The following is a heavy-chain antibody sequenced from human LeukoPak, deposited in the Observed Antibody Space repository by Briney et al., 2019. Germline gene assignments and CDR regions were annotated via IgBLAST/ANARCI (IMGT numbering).Heavy chain of an antibody. D-gene: IGHD6-6*01. Sequence: GGSLRLSCAASGFTFSSYAMSWVRQAPGKGLEWVSAISGNGGSTHYADSVKGRFTISRDNSKNTLYLQMNSLRAEDTAVYYCAKDSSSSNYYYGMDVWGQGTTVTVSS. CDR1: GFTFSSYA. J-gene: IGHJ6*02. CDR3: AKDSSSSNYYYGMDV. V-gene: IGHV3-23*01. CDR2: ISGNGGST.